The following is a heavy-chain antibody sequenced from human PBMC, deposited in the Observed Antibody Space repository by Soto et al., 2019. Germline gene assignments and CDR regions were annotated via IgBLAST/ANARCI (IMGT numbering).Heavy chain of an antibody. CDR3: ARGDRLQGDWYFDL. CDR1: GFTFSSYA. V-gene: IGHV3-30-3*01. Sequence: QVQLVESGGGVVQPGRSLRLSCAASGFTFSSYAMHWVRQAPGKGLEWVAVISYDGSNKYYADSVKGRFTISRDNSKNTRYLQMNSLRAEDTAVYYCARGDRLQGDWYFDLWGRGTLVTVSS. CDR2: ISYDGSNK. J-gene: IGHJ2*01. D-gene: IGHD4-4*01.